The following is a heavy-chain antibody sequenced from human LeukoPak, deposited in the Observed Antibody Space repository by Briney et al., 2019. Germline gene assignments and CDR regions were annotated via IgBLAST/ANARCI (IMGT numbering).Heavy chain of an antibody. D-gene: IGHD3-3*01. CDR1: GGTFSSYA. J-gene: IGHJ4*02. CDR3: ARGVRADFWSGYYTGPRFDY. V-gene: IGHV1-69*05. Sequence: SVKVSCKASGGTFSSYAISWVRQAPGQGLEWMGGIIPIFGTANYAQKFQGRVTITTDESTSTTYMELSSLRSEDTAVYYCARGVRADFWSGYYTGPRFDYWGQGTLVTVSS. CDR2: IIPIFGTA.